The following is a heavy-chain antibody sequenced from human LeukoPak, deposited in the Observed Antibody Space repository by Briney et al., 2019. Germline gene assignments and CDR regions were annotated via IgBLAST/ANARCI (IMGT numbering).Heavy chain of an antibody. CDR1: DDSITMYY. D-gene: IGHD4-17*01. J-gene: IGHJ4*02. CDR2: IYTSGST. Sequence: SETLSLTCSVSDDSITMYYWSWIRQPAGKGLEWIGRIYTSGSTNYSPSLKSRVTISVDTSKNQFSLKLSSVTAADTAVYYCARDVNRYGDYGFDYWGQGTLVSVSS. CDR3: ARDVNRYGDYGFDY. V-gene: IGHV4-4*07.